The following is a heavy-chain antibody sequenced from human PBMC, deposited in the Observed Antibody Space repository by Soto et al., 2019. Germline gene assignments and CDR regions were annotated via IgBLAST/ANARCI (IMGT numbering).Heavy chain of an antibody. D-gene: IGHD6-19*01. V-gene: IGHV1-58*01. CDR2: IVVGSGNT. CDR1: GFTFTSSA. Sequence: SVKVSCKASGFTFTSSAVQWVRQARGQRLEWIGWIVVGSGNTNYAQKFQERVTITRDMSTSTAYMELSSLRSEDTAVYYCAATVAGTDYYYYGMDVWGQGTTVTGSS. J-gene: IGHJ6*02. CDR3: AATVAGTDYYYYGMDV.